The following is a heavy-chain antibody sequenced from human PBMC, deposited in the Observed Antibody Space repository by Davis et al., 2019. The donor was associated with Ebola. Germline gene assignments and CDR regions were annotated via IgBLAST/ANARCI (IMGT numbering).Heavy chain of an antibody. J-gene: IGHJ6*02. CDR3: ARADYTELYYYSMDV. CDR1: GFTFSSYG. V-gene: IGHV3-33*01. Sequence: GESLKISCAASGFTFSSYGMHWVRQAPGKGLEWVAVIWYDGSNKYYADSVKGRFTISRDNSKNTLYLQMNSLRDEDTAVYYCARADYTELYYYSMDVWGQGTTVTVSS. D-gene: IGHD4-11*01. CDR2: IWYDGSNK.